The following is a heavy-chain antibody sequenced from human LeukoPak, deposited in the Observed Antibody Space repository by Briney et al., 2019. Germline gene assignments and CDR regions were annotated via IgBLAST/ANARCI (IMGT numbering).Heavy chain of an antibody. J-gene: IGHJ4*02. V-gene: IGHV4-61*01. CDR3: ARYGYYDSSGTLDY. Sequence: SETLSLTCTVSGGSVSSGSYYWRWIRQLPGKALEWIGYIYYTGSTNYNPSLKSRVTISIDPSKNQFSLKLTSVTAADTAVYYCARYGYYDSSGTLDYWGQGTLVTVSS. D-gene: IGHD3-22*01. CDR2: IYYTGST. CDR1: GGSVSSGSYY.